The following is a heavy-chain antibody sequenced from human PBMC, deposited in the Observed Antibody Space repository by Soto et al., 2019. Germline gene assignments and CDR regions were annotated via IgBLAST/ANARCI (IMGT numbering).Heavy chain of an antibody. V-gene: IGHV1-3*01. CDR1: GFSFISYA. Sequence: ASVKVSCKSSGFSFISYAIHWVRQAPGQRLEWMGWINVATGNTKYSQHFQGRVTITRDTSASTAYMELNGLTSDDTAVYYCARDAPSEPLSLHYYALAVWGQGNLGTVSS. J-gene: IGHJ4*02. D-gene: IGHD3-10*01. CDR3: ARDAPSEPLSLHYYALAV. CDR2: INVATGNT.